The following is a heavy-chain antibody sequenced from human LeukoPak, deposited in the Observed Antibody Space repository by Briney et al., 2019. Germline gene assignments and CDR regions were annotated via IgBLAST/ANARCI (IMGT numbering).Heavy chain of an antibody. CDR3: AGNHDSSGNDAFDI. J-gene: IGHJ3*02. Sequence: ASVKVSCKASGGTFSSYAISWVRQAPGQGLEWMGRIIPIFGIANYAQKFQGRVTITADKSTSTAYMELSSLRSEDTAVYYCAGNHDSSGNDAFDIWGQGTMVTVSS. CDR1: GGTFSSYA. D-gene: IGHD3-22*01. V-gene: IGHV1-69*04. CDR2: IIPIFGIA.